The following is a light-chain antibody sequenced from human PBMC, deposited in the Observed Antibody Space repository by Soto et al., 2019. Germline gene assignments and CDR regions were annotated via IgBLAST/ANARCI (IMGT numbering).Light chain of an antibody. CDR2: GAS. V-gene: IGKV3-20*01. Sequence: EIVLTQSPDTLSLSPGERATLSCRASQSVDTNYLAWYQQKPGQPPRLLIYGASSRATGIPDRFSGSGSGTDFTLTISRLEPEDFAVYYCQQYGSSPLTFGGGTKVEIK. J-gene: IGKJ4*01. CDR1: QSVDTNY. CDR3: QQYGSSPLT.